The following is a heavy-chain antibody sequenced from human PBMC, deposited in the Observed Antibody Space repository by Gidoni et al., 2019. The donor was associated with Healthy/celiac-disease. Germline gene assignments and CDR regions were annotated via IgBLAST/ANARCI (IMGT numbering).Heavy chain of an antibody. Sequence: EVQLVESGGGLVQPGRSLRLSCAAYGFTFDDYAMHWVRQAPGKGLGVVSGILWNSGSIGYADSVKGRFTISRDNAKNSLYLQMNSLRAEDTALYYCAKDMGYSSSNLFDYWGQGTLVTVSS. D-gene: IGHD6-13*01. CDR1: GFTFDDYA. CDR2: ILWNSGSI. CDR3: AKDMGYSSSNLFDY. J-gene: IGHJ4*02. V-gene: IGHV3-9*01.